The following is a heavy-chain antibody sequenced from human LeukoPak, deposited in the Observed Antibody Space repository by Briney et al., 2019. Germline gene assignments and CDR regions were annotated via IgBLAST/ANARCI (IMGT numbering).Heavy chain of an antibody. D-gene: IGHD1-26*01. CDR2: IKHDGSEK. J-gene: IGHJ6*02. V-gene: IGHV3-7*01. CDR1: GFTFSSYS. CDR3: ARAGSGTYWNYYGLDV. Sequence: PGGSLRLSCAASGFTFSSYSMNWVRQAPGKGLEWVANIKHDGSEKYYVDSVKGRFTFSRDNAKNSLYLQMNSLRAEDTAVYYCARAGSGTYWNYYGLDVWGQGTTVTVSS.